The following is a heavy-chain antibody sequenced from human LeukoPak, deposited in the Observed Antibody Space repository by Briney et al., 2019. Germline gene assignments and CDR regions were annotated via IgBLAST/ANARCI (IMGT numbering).Heavy chain of an antibody. CDR2: IYSGGST. D-gene: IGHD6-25*01. V-gene: IGHV3-53*01. CDR1: GFTVSSNY. Sequence: PGGSLRLSCAASGFTVSSNYMNWVCQAPGKGLEWVSVIYSGGSTYYADSVKGRFTISRDSSKNTLYLQMNTLRAEDTAVYYCARESSGYYFDYWGQGTLVTVSS. CDR3: ARESSGYYFDY. J-gene: IGHJ4*02.